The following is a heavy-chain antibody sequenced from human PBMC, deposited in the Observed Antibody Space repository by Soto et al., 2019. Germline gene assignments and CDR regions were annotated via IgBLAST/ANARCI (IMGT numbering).Heavy chain of an antibody. J-gene: IGHJ5*02. CDR1: GFTFSSYG. CDR2: ISYDGSNK. V-gene: IGHV3-30*18. Sequence: GGSLRLSCAASGFTFSSYGMHWVRQAPGKGMEWVAVISYDGSNKYYADSVKGRFTISRDNSKNTLYLQMNSLRAEDTAVYYCAKEKSDYYDSSEDWFDPWGQGTLVTVSS. CDR3: AKEKSDYYDSSEDWFDP. D-gene: IGHD3-22*01.